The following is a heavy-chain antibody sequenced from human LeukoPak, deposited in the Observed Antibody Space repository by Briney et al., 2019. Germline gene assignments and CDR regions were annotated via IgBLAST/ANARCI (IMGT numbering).Heavy chain of an antibody. Sequence: SETLSLTCTVSGGSISSSSYYWGWIRQPPGTGLEWIGSIYYSGSTYYNPSLKSRATISVDTSKNQFSLKLNSVTAADTAVYYCAPGNSGYYFVWGQGTLVTVSS. CDR2: IYYSGST. D-gene: IGHD3-22*01. J-gene: IGHJ4*02. CDR3: APGNSGYYFV. V-gene: IGHV4-39*07. CDR1: GGSISSSSYY.